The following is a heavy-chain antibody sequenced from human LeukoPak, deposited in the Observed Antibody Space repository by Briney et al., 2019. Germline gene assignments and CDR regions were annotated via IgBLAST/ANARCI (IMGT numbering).Heavy chain of an antibody. CDR1: GGTFSSYA. V-gene: IGHV1-69*05. D-gene: IGHD6-19*01. CDR3: ARDEAVAGRGGFGP. Sequence: SVKVSCKASGGTFSSYAISWVRQAPGQGLEWMGGIIPIFGTANYAQKFQGRVTITTDESTSTAYMELSSLRSEDTAVYYCARDEAVAGRGGFGPWGQGTLVTVSS. J-gene: IGHJ5*02. CDR2: IIPIFGTA.